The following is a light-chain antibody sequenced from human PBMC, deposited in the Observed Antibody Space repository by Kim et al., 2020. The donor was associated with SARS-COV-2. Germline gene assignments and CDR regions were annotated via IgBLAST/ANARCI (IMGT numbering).Light chain of an antibody. CDR2: DAS. Sequence: AYIGDRVTITCRASQNIDTNLNWDQQKPGKAPKLLIYDASTLQSGVPSRFSGRGSGTDFTLTVSSLQPEDFATYSCQQSYSTPRTFGQGTKVDIK. CDR3: QQSYSTPRT. CDR1: QNIDTN. J-gene: IGKJ1*01. V-gene: IGKV1-39*01.